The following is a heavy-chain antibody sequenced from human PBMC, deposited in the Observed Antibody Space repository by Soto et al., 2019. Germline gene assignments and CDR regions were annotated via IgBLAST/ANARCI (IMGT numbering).Heavy chain of an antibody. D-gene: IGHD3-16*01. CDR1: GGSISSDGYY. CDR2: IYYSGST. V-gene: IGHV4-31*03. Sequence: SETLSLTCTVSGGSISSDGYYWSWIRQHPGKGLEWIGYIYYSGSTYYNPSLKSRVTISVDTSKNQFSLKLSSVTAADTAVYYCARTLRPANWFDPWGQGTLVTASS. CDR3: ARTLRPANWFDP. J-gene: IGHJ5*02.